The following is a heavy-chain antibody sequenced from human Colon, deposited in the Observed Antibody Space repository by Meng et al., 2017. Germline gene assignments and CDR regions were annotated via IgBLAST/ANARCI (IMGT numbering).Heavy chain of an antibody. CDR3: ARDEID. CDR2: INTGNGDT. J-gene: IGHJ4*02. CDR1: GYTFTTYK. Sequence: QVQLVQSGAEVKKPGASVRISCKDSGYTFTTYKIHWVRQAPGQSXDWMAWINTGNGDTQYLQKFQGRVTLTGDMSTFTAYMDLYRLTSDDTAVYYCARDEIDWGQGTLVTVSS. V-gene: IGHV1-3*04.